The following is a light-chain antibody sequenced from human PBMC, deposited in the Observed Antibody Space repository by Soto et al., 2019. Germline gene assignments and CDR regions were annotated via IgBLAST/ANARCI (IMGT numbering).Light chain of an antibody. V-gene: IGKV3-15*01. CDR3: QQYNNWPPYT. J-gene: IGKJ2*01. CDR1: QSVSSN. Sequence: EIGMTQSASTLSVSPGERATLSCRASQSVSSNLAWYQQKPGQAPRLLIYGASTRATGIPARFSGSGSGTEFTLTISSLQSEDFAVYYCQQYNNWPPYTLGQGTKVDIK. CDR2: GAS.